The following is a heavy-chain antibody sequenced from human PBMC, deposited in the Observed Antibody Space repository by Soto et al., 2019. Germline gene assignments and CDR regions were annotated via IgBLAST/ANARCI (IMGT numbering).Heavy chain of an antibody. V-gene: IGHV1-2*02. D-gene: IGHD3-3*01. J-gene: IGHJ5*01. CDR3: ARGIRHTRRTLES. CDR1: RFRLTCSY. CDR2: INPNSGIT. Sequence: SWTARRFRLTCSYLRWVQQYPGQGLAWMGWINPNSGITKYAQKCQGRVTMTRDTSITTAYLEVHSLTSDDTAVYYGARGIRHTRRTLESWGNGTPVTVSS.